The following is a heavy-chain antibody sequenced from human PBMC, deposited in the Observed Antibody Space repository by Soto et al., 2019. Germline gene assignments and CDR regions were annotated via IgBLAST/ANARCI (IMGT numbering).Heavy chain of an antibody. CDR2: IIPILGIA. CDR3: ARDQPILGYDILTNWFDP. CDR1: GYTFTNFG. V-gene: IGHV1-69*04. J-gene: IGHJ5*02. D-gene: IGHD3-9*01. Sequence: GASVKVSCKASGYTFTNFGISWVRQAPGQGLEWMGRIIPILGIANYAQKFQGRVTITADKSTSTAYMELSSLRSEDTAVYYCARDQPILGYDILTNWFDPWGQGTLVTVSS.